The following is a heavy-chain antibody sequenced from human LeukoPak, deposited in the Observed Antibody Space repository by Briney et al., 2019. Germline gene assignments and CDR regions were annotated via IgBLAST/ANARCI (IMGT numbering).Heavy chain of an antibody. CDR2: VYSSGTT. CDR3: ARQAGGGNDAFDI. Sequence: SETLSLTCKVSGDSIRSMSYYWGWIRQSPGTGLEWIATVYSSGTTYFNPSVKSRVTIFMDPSKNQFSLKLTSVTAADTAVYYCARQAGGGNDAFDIWGQGKMVTVFS. CDR1: GDSIRSMSYY. D-gene: IGHD1-14*01. V-gene: IGHV4-39*01. J-gene: IGHJ3*02.